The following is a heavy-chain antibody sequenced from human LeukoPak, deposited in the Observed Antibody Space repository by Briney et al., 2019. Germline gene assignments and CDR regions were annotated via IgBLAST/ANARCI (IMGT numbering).Heavy chain of an antibody. Sequence: PSETLSLTCTVSGGSISSSSYYWGWIRQPPGKGLEWIGSIYYSGSTYYNPSLKSRVTISVDTSKNRFSLKLSSVTAADTAVYYCARQVGDYGTGWFDPWGQGTLVTVSS. V-gene: IGHV4-39*01. CDR1: GGSISSSSYY. CDR2: IYYSGST. D-gene: IGHD4-17*01. CDR3: ARQVGDYGTGWFDP. J-gene: IGHJ5*02.